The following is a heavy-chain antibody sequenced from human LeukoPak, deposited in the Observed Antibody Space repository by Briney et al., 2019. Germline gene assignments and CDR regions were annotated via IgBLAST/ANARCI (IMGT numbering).Heavy chain of an antibody. V-gene: IGHV4-4*07. CDR2: IYTSGST. CDR3: ARESYDSSGYYYIHYYYYMDV. CDR1: GGSISSYY. D-gene: IGHD3-22*01. J-gene: IGHJ6*03. Sequence: SETLSLTCTVSGGSISSYYWSWIRQPAGKGLEWIGRIYTSGSTNYNPSLKSRVTMSVDSSKNQFSLKLSSVPAADTAVYYCARESYDSSGYYYIHYYYYMDVWGKGTTVTVSS.